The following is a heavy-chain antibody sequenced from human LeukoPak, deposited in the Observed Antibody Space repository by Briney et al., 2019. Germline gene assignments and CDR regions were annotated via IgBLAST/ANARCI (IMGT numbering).Heavy chain of an antibody. CDR1: GYTFTSYG. D-gene: IGHD3-10*01. CDR2: ISAYNGNT. CDR3: ARDLLWFGEGLGYMDV. V-gene: IGHV1-18*01. Sequence: ASVKVSCKASGYTFTSYGISWVRQAPGQGLEWMGWISAYNGNTNYARKLQGRVTMTTDTSTSTAYMELRSLRSDDTAVYYCARDLLWFGEGLGYMDVWGKGTTVTISS. J-gene: IGHJ6*03.